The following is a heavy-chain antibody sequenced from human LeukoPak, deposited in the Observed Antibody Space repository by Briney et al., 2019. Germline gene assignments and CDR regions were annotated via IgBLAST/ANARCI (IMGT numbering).Heavy chain of an antibody. D-gene: IGHD2-2*01. J-gene: IGHJ4*02. CDR3: AMGDPYQLLEY. CDR2: FDLDGAGET. CDR1: GYSLTGVS. V-gene: IGHV1-24*01. Sequence: ASVKVSCKVSGYSLTGVSKYWVRQAPGKGLEWMGGFDLDGAGETFFAQKFEGRVTMTEDTSTDTVYVELSSLRSDDTAVYYCAMGDPYQLLEYWGQGTLVTVSS.